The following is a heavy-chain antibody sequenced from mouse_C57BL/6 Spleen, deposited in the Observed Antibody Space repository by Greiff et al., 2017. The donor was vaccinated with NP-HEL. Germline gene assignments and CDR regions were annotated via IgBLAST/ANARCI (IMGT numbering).Heavy chain of an antibody. D-gene: IGHD1-1*01. CDR1: GYTFTGYW. Sequence: VKLQESGAELMKPGASVKLSCKATGYTFTGYWIEWVKQRPGHGLEWIGEILPGSGSTNYNEKFKGKATFTADTSSNTAYMQLSSLTTEDSSIYYCARQPSSYYYGSSYYAMDYWGQGTSVTVSS. CDR3: ARQPSSYYYGSSYYAMDY. CDR2: ILPGSGST. V-gene: IGHV1-9*01. J-gene: IGHJ4*01.